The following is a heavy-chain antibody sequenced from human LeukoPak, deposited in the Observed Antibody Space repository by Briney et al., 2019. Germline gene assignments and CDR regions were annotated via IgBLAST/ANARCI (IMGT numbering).Heavy chain of an antibody. J-gene: IGHJ4*02. Sequence: PSETLSLTCAVSGGSISSGGYSWSWIRQPPGKGLEWIGYIYHNGNTYYNPSLKSRVTISVDTSKNQISLNLSSVTAADTAVYYCARGYSLDYWGQGTLVTVSS. CDR3: ARGYSLDY. CDR1: GGSISSGGYS. D-gene: IGHD5-18*01. CDR2: IYHNGNT. V-gene: IGHV4-30-2*05.